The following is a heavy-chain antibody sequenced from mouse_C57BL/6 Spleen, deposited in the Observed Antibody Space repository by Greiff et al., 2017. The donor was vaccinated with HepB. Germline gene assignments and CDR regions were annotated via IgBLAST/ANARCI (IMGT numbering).Heavy chain of an antibody. CDR3: TRARGAYDYEAMDY. V-gene: IGHV5-9-1*02. D-gene: IGHD6-5*01. CDR1: GFTFSSYA. Sequence: EVMLVESGEGLVKPGGSLKLSCAASGFTFSSYAMSWVRQTPEKRLEWVAYISSGGDYIYYADTVKGRFTISRDNARNTLYLQMSSLKSEDTAMYYCTRARGAYDYEAMDYWGQGTSVTVSS. CDR2: ISSGGDYI. J-gene: IGHJ4*01.